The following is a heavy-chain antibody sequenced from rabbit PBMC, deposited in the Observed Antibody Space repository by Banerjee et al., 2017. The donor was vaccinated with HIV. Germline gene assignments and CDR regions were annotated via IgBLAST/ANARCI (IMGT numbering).Heavy chain of an antibody. Sequence: QSLEESGGDLVKPGTSLKLSCTASGFDFSSGYDMCWVRQAPGKGLEWIGYIDPVFGSTYYASWVNGRFTISSHNAQNTLYLQMTSLTAADTATYFCARYPAGYAAYVYATGPVLWGPGTLVTVS. CDR1: GFDFSSGYD. V-gene: IGHV1S40*01. CDR3: ARYPAGYAAYVYATGPVL. J-gene: IGHJ4*01. CDR2: IDPVFGST. D-gene: IGHD6-1*01.